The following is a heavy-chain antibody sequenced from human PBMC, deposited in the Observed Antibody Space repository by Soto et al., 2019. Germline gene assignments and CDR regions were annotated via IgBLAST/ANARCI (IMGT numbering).Heavy chain of an antibody. J-gene: IGHJ6*02. V-gene: IGHV4-31*03. Sequence: QVQLQESGPGLVKPSQTLSLTCTVSGGSISSGGYYWSWIRQHPGKGLEWIGYIYYSGSTYYNPSLQSRGTTPVGTSITQVSLQLGSVTAADTAVYYGGSTSSGSCYSGYDGIDVWGQGTTVTDSS. CDR3: GSTSSGSCYSGYDGIDV. CDR2: IYYSGST. CDR1: GGSISSGGYY. D-gene: IGHD2-15*01.